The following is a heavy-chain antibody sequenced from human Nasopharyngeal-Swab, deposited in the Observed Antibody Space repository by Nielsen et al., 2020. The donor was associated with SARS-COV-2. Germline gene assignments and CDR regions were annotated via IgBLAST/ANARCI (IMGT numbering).Heavy chain of an antibody. J-gene: IGHJ6*02. CDR3: ARDPPEKISSSWYRYYYYGMDV. V-gene: IGHV3-23*01. Sequence: GESPKISCAASGFTFSSYAMSWVRQAPGKGLEWVSAISGSGGSTYYADSVKGRFTISRDNAKNSLYLQMNSLRAEDTAVYYCARDPPEKISSSWYRYYYYGMDVWGQGTTVTVSS. CDR1: GFTFSSYA. D-gene: IGHD6-13*01. CDR2: ISGSGGST.